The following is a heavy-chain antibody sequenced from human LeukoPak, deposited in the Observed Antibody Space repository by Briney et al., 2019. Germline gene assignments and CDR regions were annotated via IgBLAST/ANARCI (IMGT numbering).Heavy chain of an antibody. J-gene: IGHJ4*02. V-gene: IGHV3-21*01. Sequence: GESLRLSCAASGFTFSTYSMNWLRLAPGKGLEWVSSISPDSNYKYYVDSVKGRFTISRDNAKSSLYLRMNSLRAEDTAVYYCVRGGYRGFDYEYWGQGTLVTVSS. D-gene: IGHD5-12*01. CDR2: ISPDSNYK. CDR1: GFTFSTYS. CDR3: VRGGYRGFDYEY.